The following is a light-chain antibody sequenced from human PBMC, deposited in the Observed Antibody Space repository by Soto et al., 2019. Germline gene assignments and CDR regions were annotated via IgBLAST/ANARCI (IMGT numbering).Light chain of an antibody. CDR1: QGLVHSDGNTY. Sequence: DIVMTQTPLSSPVTLGQPASISCRSSQGLVHSDGNTYLSWLQQRPGQPPRLLIYEISNRFSGVPDRFSGSGAGTDFTLKISRVEAEDVGIYYCMQATQFPYTCGQGTKLEIK. CDR2: EIS. J-gene: IGKJ2*01. V-gene: IGKV2-24*01. CDR3: MQATQFPYT.